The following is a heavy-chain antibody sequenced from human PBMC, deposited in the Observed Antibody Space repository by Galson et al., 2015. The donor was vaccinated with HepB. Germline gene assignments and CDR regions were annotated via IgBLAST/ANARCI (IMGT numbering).Heavy chain of an antibody. J-gene: IGHJ4*02. Sequence: SVKVSCKASGYTFSTYAINWVRQAPGQGLEWMGWINTHTGNPTYAPGFTGRFLFSVHSYITTAYLQITSLKAGDTAVYYCAREGFGEIAFDYWGQGSLVTVSS. D-gene: IGHD3-10*01. CDR3: AREGFGEIAFDY. CDR2: INTHTGNP. V-gene: IGHV7-4-1*02. CDR1: GYTFSTYA.